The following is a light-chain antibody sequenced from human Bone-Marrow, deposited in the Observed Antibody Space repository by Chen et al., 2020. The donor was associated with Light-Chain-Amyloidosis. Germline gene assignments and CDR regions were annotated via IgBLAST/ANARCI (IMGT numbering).Light chain of an antibody. CDR3: QQYNNWPQT. CDR1: QSISRN. J-gene: IGKJ1*01. V-gene: IGKV3-15*01. CDR2: GAS. Sequence: EIVMTQSPATLSVSPGEGATLSCRASQSISRNLAWYQQKPGQPPRLLMYGASTRAAGIPARFSGRGSGTEFTLTISSLQSEDFAIYYCQQYNNWPQTFGQGTKVEIK.